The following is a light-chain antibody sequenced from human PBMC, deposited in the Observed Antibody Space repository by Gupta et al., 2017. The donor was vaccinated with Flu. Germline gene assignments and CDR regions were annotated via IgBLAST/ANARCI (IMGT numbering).Light chain of an antibody. CDR1: QSGSSSY. J-gene: IGKJ2*01. Sequence: EMVLTQSPGPLSLSPGEKATLSCRASQSGSSSYLAWYQQKPGQAPRLLSYGASRRATGIPDRFSGSGSGTDFTLTISRLEPEDFAVYYCQQYGSSPYTFGQGTKLEIK. CDR2: GAS. CDR3: QQYGSSPYT. V-gene: IGKV3-20*01.